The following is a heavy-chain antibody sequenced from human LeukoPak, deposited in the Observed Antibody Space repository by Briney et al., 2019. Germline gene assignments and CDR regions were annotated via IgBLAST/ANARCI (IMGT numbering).Heavy chain of an antibody. Sequence: GGSIXXYYWSWIRXPPGKGLEWIAYISDIGSINYNPSLKSRVTISLDTSKTQFSLKLSSVTAADTAVYCCAGPHPRNTVDFWGQGTLATVSS. D-gene: IGHD2/OR15-2a*01. CDR3: AGPHPRNTVDF. V-gene: IGHV4-59*08. CDR1: GGSIXXYY. J-gene: IGHJ4*02. CDR2: ISDIGSI.